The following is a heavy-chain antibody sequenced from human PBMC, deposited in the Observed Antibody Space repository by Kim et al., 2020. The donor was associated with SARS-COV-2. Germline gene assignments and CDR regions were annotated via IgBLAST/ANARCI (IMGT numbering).Heavy chain of an antibody. J-gene: IGHJ6*02. V-gene: IGHV3-21*01. CDR3: ARDLGSVGQQLAPYYYYYGMDV. D-gene: IGHD6-13*01. CDR2: ISSSSSYI. CDR1: GFTFSSYS. Sequence: GGSLRLSCAASGFTFSSYSMNWVRQAPGKGLEWVSSISSSSSYIYYADSVKGRFTISRDNAKNSLYLQMNSLRAEDTAVYYCARDLGSVGQQLAPYYYYYGMDVWGQGTTVTVSS.